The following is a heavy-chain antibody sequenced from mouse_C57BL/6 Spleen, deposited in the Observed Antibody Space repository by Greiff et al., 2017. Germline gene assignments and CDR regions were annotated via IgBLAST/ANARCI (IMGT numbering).Heavy chain of an antibody. CDR1: GFTFSDYG. D-gene: IGHD2-4*01. CDR3: ARPLYYDYDGGPQGLDV. J-gene: IGHJ1*03. V-gene: IGHV5-15*01. CDR2: ISNLAYSI. Sequence: EVMLVESGGGLVQPGGSLKLSCAASGFTFSDYGMAWVRQAPRKGPEWVAFISNLAYSIYYADTVTGRFTISRENAKNTLYLEMSSLRSEDTAMYYCARPLYYDYDGGPQGLDVWGTGTTVTVSS.